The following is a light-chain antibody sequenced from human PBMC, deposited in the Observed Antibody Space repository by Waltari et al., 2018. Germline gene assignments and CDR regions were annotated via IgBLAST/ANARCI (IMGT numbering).Light chain of an antibody. CDR2: RND. CDR1: NSNIARNF. CDR3: STWNNDLGGFVL. Sequence: QSVLTQPPSVSGTSGQTITIPCSGSNSNIARNFVYWYQQLPGAPPRLLIYRNDQRPSGVPYRFSGSKSGTSASLAISGLRSDDEGDYFCSTWNNDLGGFVLFGEGTRLTVL. J-gene: IGLJ2*01. V-gene: IGLV1-47*01.